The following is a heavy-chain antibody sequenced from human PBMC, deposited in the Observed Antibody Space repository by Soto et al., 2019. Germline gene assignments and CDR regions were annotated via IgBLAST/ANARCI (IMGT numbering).Heavy chain of an antibody. CDR2: ISPYNGDT. D-gene: IGHD2-2*01. CDR1: GYSFTNYD. V-gene: IGHV1-18*01. Sequence: ASVKVSCKASGYSFTNYDLSWVRQAPGQGLEWMGWISPYNGDTNYAQKLQGRVTMTTDTSTSTAYMELRSLRSDDTAVYYCASYCSSTSCDHYFDYWGQGTLVTVSS. CDR3: ASYCSSTSCDHYFDY. J-gene: IGHJ4*02.